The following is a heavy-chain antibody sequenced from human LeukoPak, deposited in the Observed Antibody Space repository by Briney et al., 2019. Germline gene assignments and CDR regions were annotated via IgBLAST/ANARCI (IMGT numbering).Heavy chain of an antibody. D-gene: IGHD3-10*01. J-gene: IGHJ4*02. Sequence: GGSLRLSCVGSGFTFSTYAMAWVRQAPGKGLEWVSVISYDGSTKYYADSVKGRFTISRDNSKNTLYLQMNSLRAEDTAVYYCAKNRWFGETGYFDYWGQGTLVTVSS. CDR3: AKNRWFGETGYFDY. CDR2: ISYDGSTK. V-gene: IGHV3-30*18. CDR1: GFTFSTYA.